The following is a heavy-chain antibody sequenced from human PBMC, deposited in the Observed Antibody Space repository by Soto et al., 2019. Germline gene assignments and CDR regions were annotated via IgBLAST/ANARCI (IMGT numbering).Heavy chain of an antibody. D-gene: IGHD5-12*01. CDR2: ISGSGGST. V-gene: IGHV3-23*01. J-gene: IGHJ6*02. CDR3: AKIKDGYGSYYYYGMDV. Sequence: EVQLLESGGGLVQPGGSLRLSCAASGFTFSSYAMSWVRQAPGKGLEWVSAISGSGGSTYYADSVKGRFTISRDNSKKTLYLQMNSLRAEDTAVYYCAKIKDGYGSYYYYGMDVWGQGTTVTVSS. CDR1: GFTFSSYA.